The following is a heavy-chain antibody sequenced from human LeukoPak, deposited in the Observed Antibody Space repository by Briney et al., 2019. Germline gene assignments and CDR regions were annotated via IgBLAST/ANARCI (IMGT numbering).Heavy chain of an antibody. V-gene: IGHV3-23*01. J-gene: IGHJ4*02. Sequence: PGESLTLSCAASGFTFSSYAMSWVRQAPGKGLGWDSAISGSGGSTYYADSLKGRFTISTVDSKNTLFLQMNSPTAAATSVIYFATDPYYDFWSGYADYFDYWGQGTLVTVS. CDR2: ISGSGGST. CDR3: ATDPYYDFWSGYADYFDY. D-gene: IGHD3-3*01. CDR1: GFTFSSYA.